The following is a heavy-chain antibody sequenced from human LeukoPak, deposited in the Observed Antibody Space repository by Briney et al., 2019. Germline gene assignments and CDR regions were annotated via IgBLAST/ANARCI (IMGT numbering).Heavy chain of an antibody. J-gene: IGHJ4*02. CDR3: ARDTTYYDFWSGYPDY. D-gene: IGHD3-3*01. V-gene: IGHV4-34*01. CDR1: GGSFSGYY. Sequence: PSETLSLTCAVYGGSFSGYYWSWIRQPPGKGLEWIGEINHSGSTNYNPSLKSRVTISVDTSKNQFSLKLSSVTAADTAVYYCARDTTYYDFWSGYPDYWGKGTLVTVSS. CDR2: INHSGST.